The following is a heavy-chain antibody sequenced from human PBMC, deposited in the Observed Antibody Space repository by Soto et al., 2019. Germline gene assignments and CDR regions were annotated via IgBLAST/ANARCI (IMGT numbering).Heavy chain of an antibody. CDR3: ARDLNSNYHNWFDP. CDR1: GYTFTSYG. D-gene: IGHD4-4*01. V-gene: IGHV1-18*01. Sequence: ASVKVSCKASGYTFTSYGISWVRQAPGQGLEWMGWISAYNGNTNYAQKLQGRVTMTTDTSTSTAYMELRSLRSDDTAVYYCARDLNSNYHNWFDPWGQGTLVTVSS. CDR2: ISAYNGNT. J-gene: IGHJ5*02.